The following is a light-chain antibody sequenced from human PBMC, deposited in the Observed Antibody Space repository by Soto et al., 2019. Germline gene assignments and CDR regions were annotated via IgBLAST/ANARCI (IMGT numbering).Light chain of an antibody. CDR2: GAS. V-gene: IGKV3-15*01. J-gene: IGKJ4*01. CDR1: QSVSGT. CDR3: QQYNNWPPVT. Sequence: EIVMTQSPATLSVSPGERATLSCRASQSVSGTLAWYQQKPGQAPRLLLYGASTRSTGISTRISGSGTGTAYTRTINSLQSEDCAVYYCQQYNNWPPVTFGGGTKVEIK.